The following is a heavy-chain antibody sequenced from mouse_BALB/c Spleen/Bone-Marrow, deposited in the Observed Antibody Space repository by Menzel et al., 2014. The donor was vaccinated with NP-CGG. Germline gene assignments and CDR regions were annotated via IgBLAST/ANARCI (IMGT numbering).Heavy chain of an antibody. Sequence: VQLQESGAELVRPGSSVKISCKASGYAFSTYWMNWVKQRPGQGLEWIGQIYPGDGDTNYNGKFKGKATLTADRSSSTASMQLSSLTSEDSAVYFCARSRDFTTGFAYWGQGTLVTVSA. CDR3: ARSRDFTTGFAY. V-gene: IGHV1-80*01. CDR1: GYAFSTYW. D-gene: IGHD1-1*01. J-gene: IGHJ3*01. CDR2: IYPGDGDT.